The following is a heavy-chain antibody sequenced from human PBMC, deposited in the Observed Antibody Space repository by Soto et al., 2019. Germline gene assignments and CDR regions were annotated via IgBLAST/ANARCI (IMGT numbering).Heavy chain of an antibody. D-gene: IGHD2-2*01. CDR2: IRYDGSNK. CDR3: ARGSGSSTSYYYYGMDV. Sequence: PGGSLRLSCAASGFTFSSYGMHWVRQAPGKGLEWVAVIRYDGSNKYYADSVKGRFTISRDNSKNTLYLQMNSLRAEDTAVYYCARGSGSSTSYYYYGMDVWGQGTTVTVSS. CDR1: GFTFSSYG. J-gene: IGHJ6*02. V-gene: IGHV3-33*01.